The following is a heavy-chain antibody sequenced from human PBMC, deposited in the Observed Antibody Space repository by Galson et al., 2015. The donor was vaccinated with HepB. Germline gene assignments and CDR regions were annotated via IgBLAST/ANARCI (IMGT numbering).Heavy chain of an antibody. V-gene: IGHV3-30*04. D-gene: IGHD1-26*01. CDR2: ISYDGSNK. CDR3: ARGIVGATGYYYYGMDV. CDR1: GFTFSSYA. Sequence: SLRLSCAASGFTFSSYAMHWVRQAPGKGLEWVAVISYDGSNKYYADSVKGRFTISRDNSKNTLYLQMNSLRAEDTAVYYCARGIVGATGYYYYGMDVWGQGTTVTVSS. J-gene: IGHJ6*02.